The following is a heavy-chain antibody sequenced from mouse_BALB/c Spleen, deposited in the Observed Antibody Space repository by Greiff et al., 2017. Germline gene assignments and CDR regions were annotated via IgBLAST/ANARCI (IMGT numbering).Heavy chain of an antibody. V-gene: IGHV14-3*02. CDR2: IDPANGNT. Sequence: VQLQQSGAELVKPGASVKLSFTASGFNIKDTYMHWVKQRPEQGLEWIGRIDPANGNTKYDPKFQGKATITADTSSNTAYLQLSSLTSEDTAVYYCARGDYDGLSYWGQGTLVTVSA. J-gene: IGHJ3*01. CDR1: GFNIKDTY. D-gene: IGHD2-4*01. CDR3: ARGDYDGLSY.